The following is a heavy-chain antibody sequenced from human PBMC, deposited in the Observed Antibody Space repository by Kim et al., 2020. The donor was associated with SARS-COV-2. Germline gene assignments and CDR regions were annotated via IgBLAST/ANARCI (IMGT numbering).Heavy chain of an antibody. J-gene: IGHJ4*02. D-gene: IGHD3-9*01. CDR2: INPNSGGT. CDR3: ARAGARTGLRYFDWSFDY. CDR1: GYTFTGYY. V-gene: IGHV1-2*06. Sequence: ASVKVSCKASGYTFTGYYMHWVRQAPGQGLEWMGRINPNSGGTNYAQKFQGRVTMTRDTSISTAYMELSRLRSDDTAVYYCARAGARTGLRYFDWSFDYWGQGTLVTVSS.